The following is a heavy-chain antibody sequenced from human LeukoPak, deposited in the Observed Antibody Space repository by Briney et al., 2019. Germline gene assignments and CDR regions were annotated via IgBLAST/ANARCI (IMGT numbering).Heavy chain of an antibody. V-gene: IGHV3-48*04. CDR3: AKAPVTSCRGAYCYPFDS. Sequence: GGSLRLSCAASGFTFSSYWMSWVRQAPGKGLEWLSYISSSGSTIYYADSVKGRFTISRDNPKNSLYLQMNSLRAEDAAVYFCAKAPVTSCRGAYCYPFDSWGQGTLVTVSS. CDR1: GFTFSSYW. J-gene: IGHJ4*02. D-gene: IGHD2-21*01. CDR2: ISSSGSTI.